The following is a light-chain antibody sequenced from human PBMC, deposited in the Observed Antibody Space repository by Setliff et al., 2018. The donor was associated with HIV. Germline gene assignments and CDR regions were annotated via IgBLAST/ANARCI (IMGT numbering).Light chain of an antibody. Sequence: QSVLTQPASVSGSPGQSITISCTGSRSDVGNTLSVSWYQQNVGEVPELLIYEVDRRPSGISHRFSGSKSGNTASLTISGLQVEDEADYYCSSYTSSSTLNYVFGTGTKVTVL. J-gene: IGLJ1*01. V-gene: IGLV2-14*03. CDR1: RSDVGNTLS. CDR3: SSYTSSSTLNYV. CDR2: EVD.